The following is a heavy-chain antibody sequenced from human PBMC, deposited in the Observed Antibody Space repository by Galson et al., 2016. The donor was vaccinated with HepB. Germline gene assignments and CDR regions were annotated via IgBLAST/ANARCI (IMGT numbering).Heavy chain of an antibody. CDR2: ISGSGDVT. V-gene: IGHV3-23*01. CDR3: AKSGVWGTHRSPDY. D-gene: IGHD3-16*02. J-gene: IGHJ4*02. Sequence: SLRLSCAASGFPFSPYAMSWVRQPPGKGLEWVSYISGSGDVTHHADAVKGRFTFFRDNSKNTLYLQMNSLRAEDTALYYCAKSGVWGTHRSPDYWGQGTLVTVSS. CDR1: GFPFSPYA.